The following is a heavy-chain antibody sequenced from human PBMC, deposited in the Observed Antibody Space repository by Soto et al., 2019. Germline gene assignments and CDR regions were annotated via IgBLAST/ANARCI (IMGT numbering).Heavy chain of an antibody. CDR1: GYSFTDYW. CDR2: IYPGDSDT. V-gene: IGHV5-51*01. J-gene: IGHJ6*03. Sequence: GESLKISCQGSGYSFTDYWIGWVRQMPGKGLEWLGIIYPGDSDTRYSPSFQGQVTISADKSITTAYLQWSSLKASDTAIYYCARRGDYYYYMDVWGIGTTVTVSS. CDR3: ARRGDYYYYMDV.